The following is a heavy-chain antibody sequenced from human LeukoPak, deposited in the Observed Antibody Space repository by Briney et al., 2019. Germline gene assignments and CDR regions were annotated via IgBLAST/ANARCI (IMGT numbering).Heavy chain of an antibody. D-gene: IGHD3-3*01. Sequence: GGSLRLSCAASGFTFSSYAMSWVRQAPGKGLEWVGFIRSKAYGGTTEYAASVKGRFTISRDDSKSIAYLQMNSLKTEDTAVYYCTIPAADSDFDAFDIWGQGTMVTVSS. CDR1: GFTFSSYA. CDR3: TIPAADSDFDAFDI. V-gene: IGHV3-49*04. CDR2: IRSKAYGGTT. J-gene: IGHJ3*02.